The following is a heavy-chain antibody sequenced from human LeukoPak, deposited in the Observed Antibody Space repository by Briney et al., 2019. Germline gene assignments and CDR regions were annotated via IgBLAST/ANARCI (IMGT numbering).Heavy chain of an antibody. CDR1: GFTFSSYE. D-gene: IGHD4-23*01. V-gene: IGHV3-48*03. CDR3: ARAPDYGGNSAVDY. Sequence: GGSLRLSCAASGFTFSSYEMNWVRQAPGKGLEWVSYISSSGSTIYYADSVKGRFTISRDNAKNSLYLQMNSLGAEDTAVYYCARAPDYGGNSAVDYWGQGTLVTVSS. CDR2: ISSSGSTI. J-gene: IGHJ4*02.